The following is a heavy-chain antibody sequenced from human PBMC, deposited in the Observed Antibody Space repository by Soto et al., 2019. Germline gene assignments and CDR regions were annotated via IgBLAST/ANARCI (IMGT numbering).Heavy chain of an antibody. CDR1: GGSISSTTYY. CDR2: IYYSGST. D-gene: IGHD3-10*01. V-gene: IGHV4-39*01. Sequence: SETLSVTCTVSGGSITGGSISSTTYYWGWIRQPPGKGLEWIGSIYYSGSTYYNPSLKSRVTISVDTSKNQFSLKLSSVTAADTAVYYCARRMVRGVIIPGRRHNWFDPWGQGTLVTVSS. CDR3: ARRMVRGVIIPGRRHNWFDP. J-gene: IGHJ5*02.